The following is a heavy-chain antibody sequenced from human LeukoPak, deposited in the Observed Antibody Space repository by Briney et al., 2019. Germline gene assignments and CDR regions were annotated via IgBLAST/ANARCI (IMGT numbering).Heavy chain of an antibody. J-gene: IGHJ4*02. CDR1: GFTFRSYW. CDR2: IKQDGSEK. V-gene: IGHV3-7*03. D-gene: IGHD3-3*01. CDR3: AKVSDFWSGYFDY. Sequence: GGSLRLSCAASGFTFRSYWMSWVRQAPGKGLEWVANIKQDGSEKYYVDSVKGRFTISRDNSKNTLYLQMNSLRAEDTAVYYCAKVSDFWSGYFDYWGQGTLVTVSS.